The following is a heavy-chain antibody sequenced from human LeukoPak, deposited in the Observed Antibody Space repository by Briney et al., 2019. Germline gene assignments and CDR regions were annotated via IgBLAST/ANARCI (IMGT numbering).Heavy chain of an antibody. CDR3: ATIGGVILRGEDY. J-gene: IGHJ4*02. CDR2: IIPIFGTA. V-gene: IGHV1-69*13. Sequence: SVKVSCKASGGTFSSYAISWVRQAPGQGLEWMGGIIPIFGTANYAQKFQGRVTMTEDASTDTAYMELSSLRSEDTAVYYCATIGGVILRGEDYWGQGTLVTVSS. D-gene: IGHD3-16*01. CDR1: GGTFSSYA.